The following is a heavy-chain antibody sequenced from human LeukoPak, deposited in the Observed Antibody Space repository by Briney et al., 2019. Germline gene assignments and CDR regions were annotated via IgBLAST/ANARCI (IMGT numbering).Heavy chain of an antibody. CDR3: ARRGYSYGYPGFDY. Sequence: GGSLRLSCAPSGFTFSSFGMHWVRQAPGRGRGWVSAISGSGGSTYYADSVKGRFTISRDNSKNTLYLQMNSLRAEDTAVYYCARRGYSYGYPGFDYWGQGTLVTVSS. D-gene: IGHD5-18*01. V-gene: IGHV3-23*01. CDR2: ISGSGGST. CDR1: GFTFSSFG. J-gene: IGHJ4*02.